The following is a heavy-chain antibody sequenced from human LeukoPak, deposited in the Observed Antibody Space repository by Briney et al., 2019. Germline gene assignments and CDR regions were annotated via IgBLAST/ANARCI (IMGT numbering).Heavy chain of an antibody. Sequence: GGSLRLSCAASGFTFSSYWMHWVRQAPGKGLVWVSRINSDESSRTYADSVKGRFTISRDNAKNTLYLQMNRLRAEDTAVYYCARATYYGDYWGQGTLVTVSS. CDR1: GFTFSSYW. CDR2: INSDESSR. D-gene: IGHD3-16*01. CDR3: ARATYYGDY. J-gene: IGHJ4*02. V-gene: IGHV3-74*01.